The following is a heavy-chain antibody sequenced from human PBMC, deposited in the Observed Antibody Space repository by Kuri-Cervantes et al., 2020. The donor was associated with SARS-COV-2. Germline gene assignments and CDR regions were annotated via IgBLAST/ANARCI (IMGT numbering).Heavy chain of an antibody. CDR3: ARDGGGYMDV. V-gene: IGHV3-30*04. CDR1: GFTFSSYA. J-gene: IGHJ6*03. CDR2: ISYDGSNK. D-gene: IGHD3-16*01. Sequence: GESLKISCAASGFTFSSYAMHWVRQVPGKGLEWVAVISYDGSNKYYADSVKGRFTISRDNSKNTLYLQMNSLRAEDTAVYYCARDGGGYMDVWGKGTTVTVSS.